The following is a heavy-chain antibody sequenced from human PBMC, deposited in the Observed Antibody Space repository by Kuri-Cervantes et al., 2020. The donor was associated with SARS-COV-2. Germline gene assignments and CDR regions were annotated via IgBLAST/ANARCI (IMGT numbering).Heavy chain of an antibody. Sequence: GGSLRLSCAASGFTFSDYILHWVRQAPGKGLEYVSAISSNGGSTYYANSVKGRFTISRDNSKNTLYLQMGSLRAEDMAVYYCARDSREYCSSTSCSWFDPWGQGTLVTVSS. V-gene: IGHV3-64*01. D-gene: IGHD2-2*01. CDR2: ISSNGGST. J-gene: IGHJ5*02. CDR1: GFTFSDYI. CDR3: ARDSREYCSSTSCSWFDP.